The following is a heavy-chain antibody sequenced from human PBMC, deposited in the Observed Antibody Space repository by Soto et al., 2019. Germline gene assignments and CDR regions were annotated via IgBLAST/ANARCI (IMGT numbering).Heavy chain of an antibody. Sequence: SETLSLTCTVSGGSISSSSYYWGWIRQPPGKGLEWIGSIYYSGSTYYNPSLKSRVTISVDTSKNQFSLKLSSVTAADTAVYYCARHDADGSGWVDYYYYGMDVWGQGTTVTVSS. CDR2: IYYSGST. V-gene: IGHV4-39*01. D-gene: IGHD6-19*01. J-gene: IGHJ6*02. CDR1: GGSISSSSYY. CDR3: ARHDADGSGWVDYYYYGMDV.